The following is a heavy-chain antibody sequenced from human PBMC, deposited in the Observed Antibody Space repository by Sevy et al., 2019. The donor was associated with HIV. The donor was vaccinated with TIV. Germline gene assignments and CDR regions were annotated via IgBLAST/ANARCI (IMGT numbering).Heavy chain of an antibody. J-gene: IGHJ4*02. CDR2: TGGSADYT. Sequence: GGSLRLSCVTSGFTFSSYAMSWVRQTPGKGLEWVSATGGSADYTYYADSVKGRFTISRDNSKNTLYLQMNGLRAEDTAVYYCAKEVSAHSYSDYWGQGTLVTVSS. CDR3: AKEVSAHSYSDY. D-gene: IGHD3-10*01. V-gene: IGHV3-23*01. CDR1: GFTFSSYA.